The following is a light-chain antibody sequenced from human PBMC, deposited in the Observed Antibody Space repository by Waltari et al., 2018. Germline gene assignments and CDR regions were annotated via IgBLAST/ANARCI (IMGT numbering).Light chain of an antibody. V-gene: IGKV1-39*01. J-gene: IGKJ2*01. CDR2: FGS. CDR3: QLSYTTPHT. Sequence: DIQMTQSPSSLSTSLGDRVTISCRASQDITSYLNWYQQKAGKAPKLLITFGSTLQSGVSSRFSGSGSGTDFTLTITNVQPEDSAYYYCQLSYTTPHTFGQGTKVEIK. CDR1: QDITSY.